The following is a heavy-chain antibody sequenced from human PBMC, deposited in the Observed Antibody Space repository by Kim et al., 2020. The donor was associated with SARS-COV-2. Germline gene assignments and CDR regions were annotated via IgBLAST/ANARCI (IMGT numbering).Heavy chain of an antibody. J-gene: IGHJ4*02. V-gene: IGHV5-10-1*01. D-gene: IGHD4-17*01. CDR3: ARDYGEHRGTLDY. Sequence: SPCFQGHVTISADKSISTAYLQWSSLKASDTAMYYCARDYGEHRGTLDYWGQGTLVTVSS.